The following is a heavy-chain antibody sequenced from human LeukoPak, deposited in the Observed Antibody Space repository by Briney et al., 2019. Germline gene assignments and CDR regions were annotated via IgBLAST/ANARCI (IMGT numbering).Heavy chain of an antibody. J-gene: IGHJ4*02. CDR3: ARGLGFYSSSGYDY. D-gene: IGHD6-6*01. Sequence: SETLSLTCTVSGGSIRSSYYYWSWIRQPPGKGLEWIGYIYYSGSTNYNPSLKSRVTISVDTSKNQFSLKLSSVTAADTAVYYCARGLGFYSSSGYDYWGQGTLVTVSS. CDR1: GGSIRSSYYY. V-gene: IGHV4-61*01. CDR2: IYYSGST.